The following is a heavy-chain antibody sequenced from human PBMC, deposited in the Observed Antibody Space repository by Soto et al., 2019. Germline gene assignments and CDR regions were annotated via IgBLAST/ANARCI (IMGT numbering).Heavy chain of an antibody. CDR2: FYYSGIT. CDR3: AKYRRTDAEGYRLDL. J-gene: IGHJ4*02. Sequence: PSETLALTCTLSGGSISGYYWSWSRQRPGKGLEWIGYFYYSGITRYNPSLESRVTISVDMSNNQFSMMLTSVTAADTAVYYCAKYRRTDAEGYRLDLWGQGTLVTVSS. CDR1: GGSISGYY. V-gene: IGHV4-59*01. D-gene: IGHD5-12*01.